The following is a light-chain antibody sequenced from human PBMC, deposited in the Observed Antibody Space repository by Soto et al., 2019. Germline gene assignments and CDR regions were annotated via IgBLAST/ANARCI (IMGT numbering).Light chain of an antibody. J-gene: IGKJ1*01. CDR3: QHYNSYSEA. V-gene: IGKV1-5*03. Sequence: DIQMTQSPSTLSASVGDRVTITCRACQTIDSWLAWYQQRPGKPPNLLIYKASTLASGVPSRFSGSGSGTEFTLTISSLQPDDFATYYCQHYNSYSEAFGQGTKVDI. CDR2: KAS. CDR1: QTIDSW.